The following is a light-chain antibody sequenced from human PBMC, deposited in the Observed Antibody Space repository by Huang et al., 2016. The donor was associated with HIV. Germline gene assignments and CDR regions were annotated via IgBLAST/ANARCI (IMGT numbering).Light chain of an antibody. Sequence: EVVMTKSPAILSVSPGERATLSCRASQSVTSNLAWYQQKPGQAPRLLIYSASTRATGIPARVSGSGSGTEFTLTISSLQSEDFAVYYCQHYNNWPWWTFGQGTKVEIK. CDR1: QSVTSN. CDR3: QHYNNWPWWT. CDR2: SAS. V-gene: IGKV3-15*01. J-gene: IGKJ1*01.